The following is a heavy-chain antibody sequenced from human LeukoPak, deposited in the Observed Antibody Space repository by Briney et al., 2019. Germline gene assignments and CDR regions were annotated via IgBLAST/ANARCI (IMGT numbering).Heavy chain of an antibody. CDR2: TYYRSKWYN. J-gene: IGHJ3*02. V-gene: IGHV6-1*01. CDR3: AGGLEWKEPFSSGWFDAFDI. D-gene: IGHD6-19*01. Sequence: SQTLSLTCAISGDSVPSNSAAWNWIRQSPSRGLEWLGRTYYRSKWYNDYAVSVKSRITINPDTSKNQFSLQLNSVTPEDTAVYYCAGGLEWKEPFSSGWFDAFDIWGQGTMVTVSS. CDR1: GDSVPSNSAA.